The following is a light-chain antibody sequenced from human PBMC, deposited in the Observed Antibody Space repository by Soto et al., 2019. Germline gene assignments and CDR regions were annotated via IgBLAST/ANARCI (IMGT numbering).Light chain of an antibody. J-gene: IGKJ5*01. Sequence: DIVMTQSPDSLAVSLGERATISCRSSHSLFHDSDNRNNLTWFQHKPGQPPKLLLYWSSTRESGVPDRFSGSGSATDFTLSISSLRAEDVAVYYCQQFHSLPFTFGQGTRLEIK. CDR1: HSLFHDSDNRNN. CDR3: QQFHSLPFT. V-gene: IGKV4-1*01. CDR2: WSS.